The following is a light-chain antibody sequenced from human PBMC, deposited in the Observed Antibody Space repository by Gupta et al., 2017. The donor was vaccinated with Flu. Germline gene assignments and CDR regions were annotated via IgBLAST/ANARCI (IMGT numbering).Light chain of an antibody. J-gene: IGLJ3*02. CDR1: SSDVGGYKY. Sequence: QSALTQPASVSGSPGQSITISCTGTSSDVGGYKYVSWYQQHPGKAPKLIVFEVTNRPSGVSNRFSGSKSGNTASLTILGLRTEDEADYYCSSYTSSVTWVSGGGTKLTVL. CDR2: EVT. V-gene: IGLV2-14*01. CDR3: SSYTSSVTWV.